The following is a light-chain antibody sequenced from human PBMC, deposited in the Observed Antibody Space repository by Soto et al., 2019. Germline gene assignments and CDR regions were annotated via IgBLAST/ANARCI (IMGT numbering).Light chain of an antibody. CDR3: SSYASSSSPYVV. CDR2: AVS. V-gene: IGLV2-14*01. J-gene: IGLJ2*01. CDR1: SSDVGGYNY. Sequence: QSVLTQPASVSGSPGQSITISCTGTSSDVGGYNYVSWYQQHPGMAPKLMIYAVSNRPSGVSNRFSGSKSGNTASLTISGLQAEDEAHYHCSSYASSSSPYVVFGGGTKLTVL.